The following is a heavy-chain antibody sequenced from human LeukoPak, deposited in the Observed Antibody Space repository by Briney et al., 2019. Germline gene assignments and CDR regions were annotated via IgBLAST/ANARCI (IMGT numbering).Heavy chain of an antibody. J-gene: IGHJ4*02. V-gene: IGHV4-34*01. CDR2: INHSGST. CDR1: GGSFSGYY. Sequence: PSETLSLTCAVYGGSFSGYYWSWIRQPPGKGLEWIGEINHSGSTNYNPSLKSRVTISVDTSKNQFSLKLSSVTAADTAVYYCARVDGIAARRWGQGTLVTVSS. CDR3: ARVDGIAARR. D-gene: IGHD6-6*01.